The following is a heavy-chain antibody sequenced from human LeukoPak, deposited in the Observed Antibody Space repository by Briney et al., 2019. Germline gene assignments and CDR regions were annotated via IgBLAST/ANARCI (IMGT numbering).Heavy chain of an antibody. D-gene: IGHD6-19*01. CDR3: ARGGYSGTAVAGYAFDI. CDR1: GGSISSYY. V-gene: IGHV4-59*01. Sequence: PSETLSLTCTVSGGSISSYYWSWIRQPPGKGLEWIGYIYYSGSTNYNPSLKSRVTISVDTSKNQFSLKLSSVTAADTAVYYCARGGYSGTAVAGYAFDIWGQGTMVTVSS. J-gene: IGHJ3*02. CDR2: IYYSGST.